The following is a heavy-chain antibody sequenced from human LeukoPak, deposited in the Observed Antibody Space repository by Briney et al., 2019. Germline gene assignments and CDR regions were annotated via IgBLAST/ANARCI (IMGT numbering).Heavy chain of an antibody. CDR2: IIPIFGTA. CDR1: GGTFSSYA. V-gene: IGHV1-69*06. D-gene: IGHD6-19*01. Sequence: SVKVSCKASGGTFSSYAISWVRQAPGQGLEWMGGIIPIFGTANYAQKFQGRVTITADKSTSTAYMELSRLRSDDTAVYYCARESPGSYSSGRDYFDFWGQGTLVTVSS. J-gene: IGHJ4*02. CDR3: ARESPGSYSSGRDYFDF.